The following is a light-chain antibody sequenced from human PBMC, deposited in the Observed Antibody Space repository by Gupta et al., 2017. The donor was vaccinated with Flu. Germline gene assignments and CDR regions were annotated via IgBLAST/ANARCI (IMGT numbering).Light chain of an antibody. J-gene: IGKJ1*01. Sequence: PGERATLSCRASQSVSSNLAWYQQKPGQAPMLLIFGASTRATGIPARFSGSGSGTEFTLTISSLQSEDFAIYYCQQYTYWPSFGQGTKVEIK. CDR2: GAS. V-gene: IGKV3-15*01. CDR1: QSVSSN. CDR3: QQYTYWPS.